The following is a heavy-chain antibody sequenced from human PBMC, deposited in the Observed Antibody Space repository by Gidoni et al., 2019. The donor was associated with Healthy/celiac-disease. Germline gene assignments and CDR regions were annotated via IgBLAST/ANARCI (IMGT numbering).Heavy chain of an antibody. D-gene: IGHD3-9*01. CDR3: ARDLTGRDGYRGYAFDI. CDR1: GDIVSTTSPA. Sequence: QVQLQQSGPGLVKPSQTLSPPCALPGDIVSTTSPAWNWIRQSPSRGLEWLGRTYYRSKWYNDYAVSVKSRITINPDTSKNQFSLQLNSVTPEDTAVYYCARDLTGRDGYRGYAFDIWGQGTMVTVSS. J-gene: IGHJ3*02. CDR2: TYYRSKWYN. V-gene: IGHV6-1*01.